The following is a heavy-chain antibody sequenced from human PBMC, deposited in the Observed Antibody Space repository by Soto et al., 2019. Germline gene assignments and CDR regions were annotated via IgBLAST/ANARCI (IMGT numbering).Heavy chain of an antibody. CDR3: ASGSMVRGVRNYYYCGMDV. V-gene: IGHV1-18*01. Sequence: ASVKVSCKASGYTFTSYGISWVRQAPGQGLEWMGWISAYNGNTNYAQKLQGRVTMTTDTSTSTAYMELRSLRSDDTAVYYCASGSMVRGVRNYYYCGMDVWGQGTTVTVSS. D-gene: IGHD3-10*01. CDR2: ISAYNGNT. CDR1: GYTFTSYG. J-gene: IGHJ6*02.